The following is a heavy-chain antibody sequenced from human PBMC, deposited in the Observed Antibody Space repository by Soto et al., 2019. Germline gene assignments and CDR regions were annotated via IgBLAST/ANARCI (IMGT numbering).Heavy chain of an antibody. D-gene: IGHD5-18*01. CDR3: ARSDTAMVPTCFDY. Sequence: SVKVSCKASGGTFSSYAISWVRQAPGQGLEWMGGIIPIFGTANYAQKFQGRVTITADESKNTLYLQMNSLRAEDTAVYYCARSDTAMVPTCFDYWGQGTLVTVSS. CDR2: IIPIFGTA. V-gene: IGHV1-69*13. J-gene: IGHJ4*02. CDR1: GGTFSSYA.